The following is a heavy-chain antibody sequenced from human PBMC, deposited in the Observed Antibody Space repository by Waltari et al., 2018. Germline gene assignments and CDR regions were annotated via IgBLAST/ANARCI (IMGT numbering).Heavy chain of an antibody. D-gene: IGHD2-2*01. Sequence: EVQLVESGGGLVKPGGSLRLSCAASGFTFSSYRMNWVRQAPGKGRGWVSYIPSSSTYTYYADSVKGRFTISRDNARNSLLVEMKSLRAEDTAVYYCARDLGSRGPRGMDVWGQGTTVIVS. J-gene: IGHJ6*02. CDR3: ARDLGSRGPRGMDV. V-gene: IGHV3-21*01. CDR1: GFTFSSYR. CDR2: IPSSSTYT.